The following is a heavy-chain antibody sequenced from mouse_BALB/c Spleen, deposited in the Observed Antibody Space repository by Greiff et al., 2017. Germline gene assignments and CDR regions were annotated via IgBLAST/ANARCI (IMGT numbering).Heavy chain of an antibody. CDR3: ARSGYMITSDY. V-gene: IGHV1S56*01. CDR2: IYPGNVNT. D-gene: IGHD2-4*01. CDR1: GYTFTSYY. J-gene: IGHJ2*01. Sequence: QVQLQQSGPELVKPGASVRISCKASGYTFTSYYIHWVKQRPGQGLEWIGWIYPGNVNTKYNEKFKGKATLTADKSSSTAYMQLSSLTSEDSAVYVCARSGYMITSDYWGQGTTLTVSS.